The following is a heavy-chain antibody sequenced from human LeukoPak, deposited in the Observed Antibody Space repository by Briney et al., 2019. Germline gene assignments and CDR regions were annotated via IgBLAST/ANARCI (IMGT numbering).Heavy chain of an antibody. CDR1: GFTFSNYD. V-gene: IGHV3-13*01. D-gene: IGHD2-2*02. CDR2: IGPAGDT. J-gene: IGHJ4*02. Sequence: GGSLRLSCAASGFTFSNYDMHWVRQATGKGLEWVSAIGPAGDTYYADSVKGRFTISRDNSKNTLYLQMNSLRAEDTAVYYCARGGSGYCSSTSCYTVFDYWGQGTLVTVSS. CDR3: ARGGSGYCSSTSCYTVFDY.